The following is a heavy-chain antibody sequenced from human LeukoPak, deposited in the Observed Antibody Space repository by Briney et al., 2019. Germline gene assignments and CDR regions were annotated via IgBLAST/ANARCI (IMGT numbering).Heavy chain of an antibody. Sequence: GESLKISCKGSGYSFTSYWIGWVRQMPGKGLGWIGIIYPGDSDTRYSPSFQGQVTISADKSISTAYLQWSSLKASDTAMYYCARHGEDDYVWGSYRYNWFDPWGQGTLVTVSS. CDR1: GYSFTSYW. CDR2: IYPGDSDT. D-gene: IGHD3-16*02. V-gene: IGHV5-51*01. J-gene: IGHJ5*02. CDR3: ARHGEDDYVWGSYRYNWFDP.